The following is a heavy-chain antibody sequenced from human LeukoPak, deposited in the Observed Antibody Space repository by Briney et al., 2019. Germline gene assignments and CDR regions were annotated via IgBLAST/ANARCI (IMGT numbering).Heavy chain of an antibody. CDR3: ARYGSGSLGAFDI. J-gene: IGHJ3*02. D-gene: IGHD3-10*01. CDR2: IYHTGIT. Sequence: SETLSLTCSVSGDSIISYHWSWIRQSPGKGLEWIAYIYHTGITNNNPSLKSRVTISLDTSKNQFSLRLSSVTAADTAVYYCARYGSGSLGAFDIWGQGTMVTVSS. V-gene: IGHV4-59*12. CDR1: GDSIISYH.